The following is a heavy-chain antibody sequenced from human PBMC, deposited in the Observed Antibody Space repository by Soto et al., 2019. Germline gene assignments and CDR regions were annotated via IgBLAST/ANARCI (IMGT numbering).Heavy chain of an antibody. J-gene: IGHJ4*02. CDR1: GFTFTRYS. V-gene: IGHV3-21*06. Sequence: PGGSLRLSCAASGFTFTRYSMNWVRQAPGKGLEWVSSISSTTNYIYYGDSMKGRFTISRDNAKNSLYLEMNSLRAEDTAVYYCARESENLTSNFDYWGQGTLVTVSS. CDR3: ARESENLTSNFDY. CDR2: ISSTTNYI.